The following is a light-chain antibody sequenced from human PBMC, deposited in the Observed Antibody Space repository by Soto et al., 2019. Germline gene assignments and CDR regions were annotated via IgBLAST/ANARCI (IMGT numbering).Light chain of an antibody. Sequence: EIVLTQSPGTLSLSAGERATLSCRASQSVSKNFLAWYQQKPGQAPRLLINGASSRATGIPDRFSGSGSGTDFSLTIDRLEPEDFAVYFCQQYGSSPQTFGGGTKVAIK. CDR2: GAS. CDR3: QQYGSSPQT. J-gene: IGKJ4*01. CDR1: QSVSKNF. V-gene: IGKV3-20*01.